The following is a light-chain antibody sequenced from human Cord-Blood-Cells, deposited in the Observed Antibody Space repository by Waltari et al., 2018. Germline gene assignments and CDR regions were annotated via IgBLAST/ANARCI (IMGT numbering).Light chain of an antibody. V-gene: IGLV2-11*01. CDR3: CSYAGSYTYV. J-gene: IGLJ1*01. CDR2: DVS. CDR1: SSDVGGYNY. Sequence: QCALNQPRSVSGSPGQSVTISCTGTSSDVGGYNYVSWYQQHPGKAPKLMIYDVSKRPSGVPDRFSGSKSGNTASLTISGLQAEDEADYYCCSYAGSYTYVFGTGTKVTVL.